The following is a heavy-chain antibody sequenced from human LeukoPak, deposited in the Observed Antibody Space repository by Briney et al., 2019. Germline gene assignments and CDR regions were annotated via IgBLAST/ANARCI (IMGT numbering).Heavy chain of an antibody. Sequence: PGGSLRLSCAASGFTFSSNTINWGCHGPGTGLEHVSAIISNGGSIHYTDSVKGRFSISRDNSKNTVYLQMGSLRPEDMAVYYCARVKMGVTINDYYYYYMDVWGRGTPVTVSS. CDR3: ARVKMGVTINDYYYYYMDV. D-gene: IGHD1-26*01. V-gene: IGHV3-64*02. CDR1: GFTFSSNT. CDR2: IISNGGSI. J-gene: IGHJ6*03.